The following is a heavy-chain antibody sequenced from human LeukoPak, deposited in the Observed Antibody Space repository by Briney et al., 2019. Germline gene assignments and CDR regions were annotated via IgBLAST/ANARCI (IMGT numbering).Heavy chain of an antibody. CDR1: GFTFSDYY. CDR3: ARGPEDILTGYYPFDY. D-gene: IGHD3-9*01. CDR2: ISSSGSTI. J-gene: IGHJ4*02. V-gene: IGHV3-11*01. Sequence: GGSLRLSCAASGFTFSDYYMSWIRQAPGKELEWVSYISSSGSTIYYADSVKGRFTISRDNAKNSLYLQMNSLRAEDTAVYYCARGPEDILTGYYPFDYWGQGTLVTVSS.